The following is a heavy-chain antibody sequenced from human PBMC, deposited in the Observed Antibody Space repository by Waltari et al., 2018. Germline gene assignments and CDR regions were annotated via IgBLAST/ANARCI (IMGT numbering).Heavy chain of an antibody. J-gene: IGHJ4*02. CDR2: AYHNGRT. D-gene: IGHD1-26*01. Sequence: QVHLQQSGPGLVKPSGTLSLTCGVSGGSINPNNWWTWVRQSPGKGLEWLGEAYHNGRTNYNPSLKSRVTISVDKSKNQFSLQLISMTAADTAVYYCARGTASAWELGHSWGQGTLVTVSS. CDR3: ARGTASAWELGHS. CDR1: GGSINPNNW. V-gene: IGHV4-4*02.